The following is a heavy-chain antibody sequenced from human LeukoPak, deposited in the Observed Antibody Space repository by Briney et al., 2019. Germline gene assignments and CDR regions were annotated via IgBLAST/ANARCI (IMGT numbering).Heavy chain of an antibody. Sequence: SSVKVSCKASGGTFSSYAISWVRQAPGQGLEWMGGIIPIFGTANYAQKFHGRVTITTDESTSTAYMELSSLRSEDTAVYYCARERGGDYYDSSGYPLDYWGQGTLVTVCS. V-gene: IGHV1-69*05. J-gene: IGHJ4*02. CDR3: ARERGGDYYDSSGYPLDY. CDR2: IIPIFGTA. CDR1: GGTFSSYA. D-gene: IGHD3-22*01.